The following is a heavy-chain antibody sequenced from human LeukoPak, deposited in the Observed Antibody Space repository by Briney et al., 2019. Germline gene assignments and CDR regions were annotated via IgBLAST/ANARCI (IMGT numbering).Heavy chain of an antibody. J-gene: IGHJ5*02. CDR3: ARYRGNSNGGFDP. D-gene: IGHD4-23*01. V-gene: IGHV4-59*01. CDR1: GGSISSYY. Sequence: PSETLSLTCTVSGGSISSYYWSWIRQPPGKGLEWIGNIYNSGGANYNPSLKSRVTTSVDTSKNQFSLKLTSVTAADTAVYYCARYRGNSNGGFDPWGQGTLVTVSS. CDR2: IYNSGGA.